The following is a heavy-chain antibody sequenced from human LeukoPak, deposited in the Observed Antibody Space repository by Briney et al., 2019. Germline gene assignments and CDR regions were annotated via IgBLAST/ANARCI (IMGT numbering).Heavy chain of an antibody. CDR1: GGTFSSYA. Sequence: SVKVSCKASGGTFSSYAISWVRQAPGQGLEWMGRIIPILGTANYAQKFQGRVTITTDESTSTAYMELSSLRSEDTAVYYCARDNLVGAPGWFDPWGQGTLVTVSS. CDR2: IIPILGTA. J-gene: IGHJ5*02. CDR3: ARDNLVGAPGWFDP. V-gene: IGHV1-69*11. D-gene: IGHD1-26*01.